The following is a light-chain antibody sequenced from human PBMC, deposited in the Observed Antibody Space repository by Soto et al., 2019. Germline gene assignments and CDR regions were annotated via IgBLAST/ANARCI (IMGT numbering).Light chain of an antibody. CDR1: HSLLHSNGYNY. V-gene: IGKV2-28*01. J-gene: IGKJ4*01. CDR2: LGS. CDR3: MQARETPT. Sequence: EIVLTQSPLSLPVTPGEPASISCRSSHSLLHSNGYNYLDWYVQKPGQSPKLLIYLGSQRASVVPDRFSGSGSGTDFTQNISRVESEDVGVYYGMQARETPTFGSGTQEEIK.